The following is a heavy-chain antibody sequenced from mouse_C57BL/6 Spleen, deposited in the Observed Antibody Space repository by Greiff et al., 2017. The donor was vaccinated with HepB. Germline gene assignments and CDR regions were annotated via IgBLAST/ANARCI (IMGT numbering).Heavy chain of an antibody. CDR3: ARPITTVVEDYAMDY. Sequence: EVQLQQSVAELVRPGASVKLSCTASGFNIKNTYMHWVKQRPEQGLEWIGRIDPANGNTKYAPKFQGKATITADTSSNTAYLQRSSLTSEDTAIYYCARPITTVVEDYAMDYWGQGTSVTVSS. V-gene: IGHV14-3*01. D-gene: IGHD1-1*01. J-gene: IGHJ4*01. CDR1: GFNIKNTY. CDR2: IDPANGNT.